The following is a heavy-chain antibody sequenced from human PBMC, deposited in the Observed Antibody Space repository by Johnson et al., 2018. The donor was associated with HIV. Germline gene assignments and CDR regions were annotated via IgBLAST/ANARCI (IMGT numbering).Heavy chain of an antibody. Sequence: VRLVESGGGLVQPGGSLRLSCAASGFTFSTYGMHWVRQAPGKGLEWVAVIWYDGSKKYYVESVQGRFTISRDNSKNTLYLQMNSLRAEDTAVYYCAKVLSPRPWGDDAFDIWGQGTMVTVSS. CDR1: GFTFSTYG. D-gene: IGHD7-27*01. CDR2: IWYDGSKK. J-gene: IGHJ3*02. V-gene: IGHV3-33*06. CDR3: AKVLSPRPWGDDAFDI.